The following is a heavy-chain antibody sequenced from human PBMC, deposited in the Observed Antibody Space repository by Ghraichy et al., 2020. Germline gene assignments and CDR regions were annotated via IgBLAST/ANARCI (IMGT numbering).Heavy chain of an antibody. CDR2: ISGSGGST. CDR3: AKDSSSWPTIWDY. J-gene: IGHJ4*02. Sequence: GESLNISCAASGFTFSSYAMSWVRQAPGKGLEWVSAISGSGGSTYYADSVKGRFTISRDNSKNTLYLQMNSLRAEDTAVYYCAKDSSSWPTIWDYWGQGTLVTVSS. CDR1: GFTFSSYA. D-gene: IGHD6-13*01. V-gene: IGHV3-23*01.